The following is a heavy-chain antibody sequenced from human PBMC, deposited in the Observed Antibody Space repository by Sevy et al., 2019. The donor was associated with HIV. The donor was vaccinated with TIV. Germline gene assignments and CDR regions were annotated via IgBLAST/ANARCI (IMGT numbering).Heavy chain of an antibody. D-gene: IGHD2-2*01. CDR2: FSFGCGKI. CDR3: AREGSSKPHDY. Sequence: GGSLRLSCAASGFTFSNYAMSWVRQAPGKGLEWVSTFSFGCGKINYADSVKGRFTISTDNSKNTLYLQMNSLRAEDTALYYCAREGSSKPHDYWGQGTLVTVSS. CDR1: GFTFSNYA. V-gene: IGHV3-23*01. J-gene: IGHJ4*02.